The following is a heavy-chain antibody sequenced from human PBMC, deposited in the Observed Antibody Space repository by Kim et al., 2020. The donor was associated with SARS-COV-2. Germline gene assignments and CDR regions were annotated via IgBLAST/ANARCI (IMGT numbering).Heavy chain of an antibody. V-gene: IGHV3-23*01. CDR1: GFTFSSYG. J-gene: IGHJ2*01. CDR2: ISGGGGNT. Sequence: GGSLRLSCAASGFTFSSYGMGWVRQAPGKGLEWVSGISGGGGNTYFGDSVRGRFTISRDNSKNTLYLHMNSLRAEDTAVYYCARRGLPLNHWYFDLWCRGTLVTVSS. D-gene: IGHD5-18*01. CDR3: ARRGLPLNHWYFDL.